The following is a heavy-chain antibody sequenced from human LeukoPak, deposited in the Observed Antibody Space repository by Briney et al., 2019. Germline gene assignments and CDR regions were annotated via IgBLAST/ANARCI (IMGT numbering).Heavy chain of an antibody. J-gene: IGHJ4*02. V-gene: IGHV3-23*01. D-gene: IGHD6-13*01. CDR3: ATLGSYSSSWYAPFDY. CDR2: ISGSGGSI. CDR1: GFTFSSYA. Sequence: GGSLRLSCAASGFTFSSYAMSWVRQAPGKGLEWVSAISGSGGSIYYADSVKGRFTISRDNSKNTLYLQMNSLRAEDTAVYYCATLGSYSSSWYAPFDYWGQGTLVTVSS.